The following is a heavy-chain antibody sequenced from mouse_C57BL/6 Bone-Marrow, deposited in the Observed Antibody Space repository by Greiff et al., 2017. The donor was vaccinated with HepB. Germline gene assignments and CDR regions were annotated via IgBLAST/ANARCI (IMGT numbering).Heavy chain of an antibody. CDR1: GYTFTDYY. D-gene: IGHD2-4*01. CDR3: ARLYYDYGEGAMDY. Sequence: EVQLQQSGPELVKPGASVKISCKASGYTFTDYYMNWVKQSHGKSLEWIGDINPNNGGTSYNQKFKGKATLTVDKSSSTAYMELRSLTAEDSAVYYCARLYYDYGEGAMDYWGQGTSVTVSS. V-gene: IGHV1-26*01. J-gene: IGHJ4*01. CDR2: INPNNGGT.